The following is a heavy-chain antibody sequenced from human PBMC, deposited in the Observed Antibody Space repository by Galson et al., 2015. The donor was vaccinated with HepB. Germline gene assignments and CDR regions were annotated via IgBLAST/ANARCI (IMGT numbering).Heavy chain of an antibody. CDR2: IYYSGST. D-gene: IGHD1-20*01. CDR1: GGSISTYS. Sequence: ETLSLTCTVSGGSISTYSWSWIRQPPGKGLEWIGHIYYSGSTNYNPSLKSRVTISVDTSKNQFSLRLNSVTAADTAVYYCARHNFQSSFDYWGQGTLVTVSS. J-gene: IGHJ4*02. V-gene: IGHV4-59*08. CDR3: ARHNFQSSFDY.